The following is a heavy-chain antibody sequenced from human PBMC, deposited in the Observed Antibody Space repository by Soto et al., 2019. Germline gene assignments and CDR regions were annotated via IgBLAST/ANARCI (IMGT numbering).Heavy chain of an antibody. V-gene: IGHV1-2*04. J-gene: IGHJ6*02. CDR3: ARGDSTDCSNGVCSFFYNHDMDV. CDR2: INPKSGGT. Sequence: ASVKVSCKASGYSFTDYRIHWVRQAPGQGLEWLGRINPKSGGTSTAQKFQGWVTMTTDTSISTASMELTRLASDDTAIYYCARGDSTDCSNGVCSFFYNHDMDVWGQGTTVTVSS. CDR1: GYSFTDYR. D-gene: IGHD2-8*01.